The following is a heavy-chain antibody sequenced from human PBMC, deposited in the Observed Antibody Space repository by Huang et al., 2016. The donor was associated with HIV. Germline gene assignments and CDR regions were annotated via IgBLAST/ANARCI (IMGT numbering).Heavy chain of an antibody. CDR1: GFNFSSYW. CDR2: IKQEGSEN. Sequence: EVHLVESGGDLVQPGGSLRLSCVASGFNFSSYWMSWVRQVQGKGLVGVATIKQEGSENNYVDSVKGRFTISRDNAKNSVYVQLTSLRAEDTAVYYCARGGIYYDVLTGRHYYYNGLDVWGQGTTVTVSS. D-gene: IGHD3-9*01. J-gene: IGHJ6*02. CDR3: ARGGIYYDVLTGRHYYYNGLDV. V-gene: IGHV3-7*01.